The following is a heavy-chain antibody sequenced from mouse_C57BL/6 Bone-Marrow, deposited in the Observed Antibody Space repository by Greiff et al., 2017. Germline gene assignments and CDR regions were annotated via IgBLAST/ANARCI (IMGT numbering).Heavy chain of an antibody. J-gene: IGHJ2*01. CDR2: ISDGGSYT. D-gene: IGHD2-10*02. CDR3: ARVWSKAVYFDY. CDR1: GFTFSSYA. V-gene: IGHV5-4*03. Sequence: EVMLVESGGGLVKPGGSLKLSCAASGFTFSSYAMSWVRQTPEKRLEWVATISDGGSYTYYPDNVKGRFTISRDNAKNNLYLQMSHLKSEDTAMYYCARVWSKAVYFDYWGQGTTLTVSS.